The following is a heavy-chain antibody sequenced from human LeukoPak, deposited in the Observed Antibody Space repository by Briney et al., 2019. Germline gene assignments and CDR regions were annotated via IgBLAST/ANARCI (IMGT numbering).Heavy chain of an antibody. D-gene: IGHD1-26*01. J-gene: IGHJ4*02. CDR3: ARGGDGAMTFSHDN. V-gene: IGHV1-46*01. CDR2: INPSSGTT. Sequence: VASMKVSCKASGYIFINYYLHWVRQAPGQGLEWMGVINPSSGTTDYAQKFQGRVTMTRDTSTSAAYLELGTMTYEDTALYYCARGGDGAMTFSHDNWGQGTLVTVSS. CDR1: GYIFINYY.